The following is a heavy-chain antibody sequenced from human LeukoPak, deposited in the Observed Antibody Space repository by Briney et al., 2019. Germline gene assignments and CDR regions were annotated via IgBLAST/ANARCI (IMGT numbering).Heavy chain of an antibody. CDR2: ISGSSVTT. Sequence: GGSLRLSCAASGFTFRSYVMSWVRQAPGKGLEWVSTISGSSVTTYYADSVKGRFTISRDNAKNSLYLQMNSLRVEDTAVYYCAKLAKYFYGSETYYFFEHWGQGTPVTASS. D-gene: IGHD3-10*01. CDR1: GFTFRSYV. V-gene: IGHV3-23*01. J-gene: IGHJ4*02. CDR3: AKLAKYFYGSETYYFFEH.